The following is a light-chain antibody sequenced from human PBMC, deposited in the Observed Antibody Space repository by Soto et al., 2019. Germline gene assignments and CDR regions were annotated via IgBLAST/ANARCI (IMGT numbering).Light chain of an antibody. CDR3: QQTYPAPRT. CDR1: QNIYNY. CDR2: GAT. Sequence: DIQMTQSPSYLPTSVGDRVTITCRASQNIYNYVTWYQQKPGKAPRLLVFGATRVQNGIPSRFSGTDSETDFTLTINDVQPEDFATYFCQQTYPAPRTFGQGTTLEI. J-gene: IGKJ2*01. V-gene: IGKV1-39*01.